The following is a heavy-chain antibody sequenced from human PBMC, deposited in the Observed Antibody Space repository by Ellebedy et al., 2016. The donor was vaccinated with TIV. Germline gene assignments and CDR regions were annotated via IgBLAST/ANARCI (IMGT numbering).Heavy chain of an antibody. CDR1: GFTFSSYS. D-gene: IGHD6-13*01. J-gene: IGHJ6*02. Sequence: PGGSLRLSCAASGFTFSSYSMNWVRQAPGKGLEWVSYISSRSRTIYYADSVKGRFTISRDNAKNSLYLQMNSLRDEDTAVYYCARVGLGYSSSWYYYGMDVWGQGTTVTVSS. V-gene: IGHV3-48*02. CDR3: ARVGLGYSSSWYYYGMDV. CDR2: ISSRSRTI.